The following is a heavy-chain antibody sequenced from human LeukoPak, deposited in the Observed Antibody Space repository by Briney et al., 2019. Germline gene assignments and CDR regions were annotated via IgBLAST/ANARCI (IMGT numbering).Heavy chain of an antibody. CDR2: IGKDGSEK. D-gene: IGHD3-16*02. J-gene: IGHJ4*02. Sequence: GGSLRLSCVASGFTVSSNYMSWVRQAPGKGLEWVAKIGKDGSEKNYVDSVKGRFTISRDNAKSSLYLQMNSLRAEDTAVYYCVREGDYVWGDYRSLDYWGQGTLVTVSS. CDR3: VREGDYVWGDYRSLDY. V-gene: IGHV3-7*01. CDR1: GFTVSSNY.